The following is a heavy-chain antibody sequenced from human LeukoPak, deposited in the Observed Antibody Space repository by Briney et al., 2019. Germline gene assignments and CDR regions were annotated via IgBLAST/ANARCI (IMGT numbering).Heavy chain of an antibody. CDR1: GYSISSGYY. Sequence: SETLSLTCTVSGYSISSGYYWSWIRQPPGKGLEWIGEINHSGSTNYNPSLKSRVTISVDTSKNQFSLKLNSVTPEDTAVYYCAREGGKTAMVPYYFDYWGQGTLVTVSS. CDR2: INHSGST. J-gene: IGHJ4*02. V-gene: IGHV4-38-2*02. CDR3: AREGGKTAMVPYYFDY. D-gene: IGHD5-18*01.